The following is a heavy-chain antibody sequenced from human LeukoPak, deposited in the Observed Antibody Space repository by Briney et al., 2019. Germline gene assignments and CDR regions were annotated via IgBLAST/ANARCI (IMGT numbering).Heavy chain of an antibody. D-gene: IGHD3-22*01. J-gene: IGHJ4*02. CDR1: GYTFTAYY. CDR2: INPNSGGT. CDR3: ARLSSGYYVFDY. V-gene: IGHV1-2*06. Sequence: ASVKVSCKASGYTFTAYYMHWVRQAPGQGLEWMGHINPNSGGTDYAQKFQGRVTMTRDTSISTAYMELSGLRSDDTAVYYCARLSSGYYVFDYWGQGTLVTVSS.